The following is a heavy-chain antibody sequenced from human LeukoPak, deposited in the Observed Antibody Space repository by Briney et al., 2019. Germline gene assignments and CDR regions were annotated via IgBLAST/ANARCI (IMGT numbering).Heavy chain of an antibody. D-gene: IGHD6-19*01. CDR3: AREGPRTGYSSGWLRY. J-gene: IGHJ4*02. CDR2: IYYSGST. CDR1: GGSISSSSYY. V-gene: IGHV4-39*07. Sequence: SEALSLTCTVSGGSISSSSYYWGWIRQPPGKGLEWIGSIYYSGSTNYNPSLKSRVTISVDTSKNQFSLKLSSVTAADTAVYYCAREGPRTGYSSGWLRYWGQGTLVTVSS.